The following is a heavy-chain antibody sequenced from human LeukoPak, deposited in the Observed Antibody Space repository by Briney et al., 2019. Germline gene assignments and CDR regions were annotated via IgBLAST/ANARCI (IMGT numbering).Heavy chain of an antibody. Sequence: GGSLRFSCAASGFTVSSNYMSWVRQAPGKGLEWVSVIYSGGSISYADSMKGQFTISRDSSKNTLYLQMNSLRAEDRAVYYCARGFWSGYYYNWCDPLGQGTLVTVSS. J-gene: IGHJ5*02. CDR3: ARGFWSGYYYNWCDP. V-gene: IGHV3-66*02. CDR2: IYSGGSI. D-gene: IGHD3-3*01. CDR1: GFTVSSNY.